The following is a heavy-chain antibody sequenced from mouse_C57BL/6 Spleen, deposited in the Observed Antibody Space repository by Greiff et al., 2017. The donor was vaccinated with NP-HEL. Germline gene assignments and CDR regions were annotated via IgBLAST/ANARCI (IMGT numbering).Heavy chain of an antibody. Sequence: EVQLVESGGGLVKPGGSLKLSCAASGFTFSSYAMSWVRQTPEKRLEWVATISDGGSYTYYPDNVKGRFTISRDNAKNNLYLQMSHLKSEDTAMYYCARDGDLFDYWGQGTTLTVSS. CDR1: GFTFSSYA. J-gene: IGHJ2*01. CDR2: ISDGGSYT. CDR3: ARDGDLFDY. V-gene: IGHV5-4*01.